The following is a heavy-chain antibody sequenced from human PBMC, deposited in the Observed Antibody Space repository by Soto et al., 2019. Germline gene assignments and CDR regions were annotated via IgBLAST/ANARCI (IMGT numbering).Heavy chain of an antibody. CDR3: ARAPTVTPRYWYFDL. CDR1: GYTFSNYG. Sequence: QVQLVQSGAEVKEPGASVKVSCKASGYTFSNYGINWVRQAPGQGLEWMGWISPYNGNTNYTQKLQGRVTMTTDTSTRTAYLELRSLRHHDTAEYYCARAPTVTPRYWYFDLWGRGTLVTVSS. J-gene: IGHJ2*01. CDR2: ISPYNGNT. V-gene: IGHV1-18*01. D-gene: IGHD4-17*01.